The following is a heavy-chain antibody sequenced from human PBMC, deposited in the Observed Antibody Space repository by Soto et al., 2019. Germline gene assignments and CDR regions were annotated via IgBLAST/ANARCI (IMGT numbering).Heavy chain of an antibody. CDR3: ARVSAAGNFDL. CDR1: GGSISSGGYY. V-gene: IGHV4-31*03. J-gene: IGHJ2*01. D-gene: IGHD6-13*01. Sequence: NPSETLSLTCTVSGGSISSGGYYWSWIRQHPGKGLEWIGYIYYSGSTYYTPSLKSRVTISVDTSKNQFSLKLSSVTAADTAVYYCARVSAAGNFDLWGRGTLVTVSS. CDR2: IYYSGST.